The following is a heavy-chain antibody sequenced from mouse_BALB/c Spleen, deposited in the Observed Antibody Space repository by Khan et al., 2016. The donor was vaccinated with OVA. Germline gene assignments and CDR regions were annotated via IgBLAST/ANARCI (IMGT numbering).Heavy chain of an antibody. CDR1: GYTFTNYV. CDR2: INTYTGEP. CDR3: ARFHGGY. V-gene: IGHV9-3-1*01. J-gene: IGHJ2*01. Sequence: QIQLVLSGPELKKPGETVKISCKASGYTFTNYVVNWVKQSPGQGLKWMGWINTYTGEPTYDDDFKGRFAFSLETSASTAFLQINSLKNEDTATYFCARFHGGYWGQGTTLTVSS.